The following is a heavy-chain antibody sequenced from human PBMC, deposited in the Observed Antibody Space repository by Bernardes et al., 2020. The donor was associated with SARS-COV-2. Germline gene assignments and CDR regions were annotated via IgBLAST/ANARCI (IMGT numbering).Heavy chain of an antibody. D-gene: IGHD3-22*01. CDR1: GFDFRNYD. CDR2: ISAIRNT. J-gene: IGHJ4*02. CDR3: ATELQYDNLY. Sequence: GGSLRLSCATSGFDFRNYDMAWVRQVPEKGLEWVSTISAIRNTHYSDPVKGRFTISRDDTNNALYLHMNSLRAEDTATYYCATELQYDNLYWGQGALVTVAS. V-gene: IGHV3-23*01.